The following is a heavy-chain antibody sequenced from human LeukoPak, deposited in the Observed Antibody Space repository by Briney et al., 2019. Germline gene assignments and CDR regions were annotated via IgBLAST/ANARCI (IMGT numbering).Heavy chain of an antibody. J-gene: IGHJ4*02. V-gene: IGHV4-34*01. Sequence: PSETLSLTCAVYGGSFSGYYWSWIRQPPGKGLEWIGEINHSGSTNYNPSLKSRVTISVDTSKNQFSLKLSSVTAADTAVYYCARGRRGSMCYFDYWGQGTLVTVSS. CDR3: ARGRRGSMCYFDY. CDR1: GGSFSGYY. CDR2: INHSGST. D-gene: IGHD2-8*01.